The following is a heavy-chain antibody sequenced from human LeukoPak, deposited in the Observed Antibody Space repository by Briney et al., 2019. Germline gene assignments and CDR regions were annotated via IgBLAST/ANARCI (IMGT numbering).Heavy chain of an antibody. Sequence: PGGSLRLSCAASGFTFSRYWISWVRQAPGKGLEWVANIKKDGSENYYVDSEKGRFTICRDNAKNSVYLQMNSLRGEDTAVYYCVRVSCTNVVFSGFDYWGQGTLVTVSS. CDR2: IKKDGSEN. V-gene: IGHV3-7*01. J-gene: IGHJ4*02. CDR1: GFTFSRYW. D-gene: IGHD2-8*01. CDR3: VRVSCTNVVFSGFDY.